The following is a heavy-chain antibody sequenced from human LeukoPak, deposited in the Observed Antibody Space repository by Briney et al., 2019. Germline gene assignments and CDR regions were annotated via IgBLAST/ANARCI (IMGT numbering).Heavy chain of an antibody. Sequence: PGRSLRLSCAASGFAFSYYAMHWVRQAPGKGLEWVAVISYDGSNTYYADSVKGRFTISRDNSKNTLYLQMNSLTAEDTAVFYCAKDQLIREPTYGMDVWGQGTTVTVSS. V-gene: IGHV3-30*04. CDR2: ISYDGSNT. D-gene: IGHD1-1*01. CDR1: GFAFSYYA. CDR3: AKDQLIREPTYGMDV. J-gene: IGHJ6*02.